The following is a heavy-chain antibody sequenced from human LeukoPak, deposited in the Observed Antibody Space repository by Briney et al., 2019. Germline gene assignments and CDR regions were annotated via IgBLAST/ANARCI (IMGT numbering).Heavy chain of an antibody. CDR1: GYTFTGYY. V-gene: IGHV1-2*02. CDR2: INPNSGGT. Sequence: GASAKVSCKASGYTFTGYYIHWVRQAPGQGLEWMGWINPNSGGTNHAQKFQGRVTMTRDTSINTAYMEMSRLRSDDTAMYYCARRSGHTVAFDIWGQGTMVTVSS. J-gene: IGHJ3*02. CDR3: ARRSGHTVAFDI. D-gene: IGHD6-25*01.